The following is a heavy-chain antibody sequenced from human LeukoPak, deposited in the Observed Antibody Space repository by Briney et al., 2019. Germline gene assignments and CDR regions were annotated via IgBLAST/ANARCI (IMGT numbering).Heavy chain of an antibody. CDR3: AKRYRYYFDY. D-gene: IGHD1-14*01. CDR2: ISGSGGST. Sequence: GRSLRLSCAASGFTFCSYAMSWVRQAPGKGLEWVSAISGSGGSTYYADSVKGRFTISRDNSKNTLYLQMNSLRAEDTAVYYCAKRYRYYFDYWGQGTLVTVSS. V-gene: IGHV3-23*01. J-gene: IGHJ4*02. CDR1: GFTFCSYA.